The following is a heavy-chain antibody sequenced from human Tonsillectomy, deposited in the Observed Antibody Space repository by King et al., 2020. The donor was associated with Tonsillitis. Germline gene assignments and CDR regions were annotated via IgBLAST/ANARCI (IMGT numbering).Heavy chain of an antibody. J-gene: IGHJ4*02. CDR3: ARGGGYFNEPFDY. Sequence: EQLVQSGAEVKKPGESLKISCKGSGYRFHSYWIAWVRQMPGKGLEWMGIIYPRDSDTTYSPSFQGQVTISVDKSINTAYLQWNSLKASDIAIYYCARGGGYFNEPFDYWGQGTVVTVSS. CDR1: GYRFHSYW. D-gene: IGHD5-12*01. V-gene: IGHV5-51*01. CDR2: IYPRDSDT.